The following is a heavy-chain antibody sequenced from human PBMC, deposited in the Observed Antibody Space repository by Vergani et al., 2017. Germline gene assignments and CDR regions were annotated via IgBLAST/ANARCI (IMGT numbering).Heavy chain of an antibody. CDR2: INHSGST. CDR1: GGSFSGYY. V-gene: IGHV4-34*01. Sequence: QVQLQQWGAGLLKPSETLSLTCAVYGGSFSGYYWSWIRQPPGKGLEWIGEINHSGSTNSTPSLKSRVTISVDTSKNQFSLRLSSVTDADTAVYYCARGTCGSSWYLQPGTCGGYNWFDPWGQGTLVTVSS. D-gene: IGHD6-13*01. J-gene: IGHJ5*02. CDR3: ARGTCGSSWYLQPGTCGGYNWFDP.